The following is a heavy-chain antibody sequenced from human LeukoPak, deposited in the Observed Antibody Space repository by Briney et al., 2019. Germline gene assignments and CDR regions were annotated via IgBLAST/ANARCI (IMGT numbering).Heavy chain of an antibody. J-gene: IGHJ6*03. CDR2: IYTSGST. V-gene: IGHV4-61*02. CDR3: ARVPRSYYYYYYMDV. CDR1: GGSISSGSFY. Sequence: KPSETLSLTCTVSGGSISSGSFYWSWIRQSAGKGLEWIGRIYTSGSTNYNPSLKSRVTMSADTSKNQFSLKLSSVTAADTAVYYCARVPRSYYYYYYMDVWGKGTTVTVSS.